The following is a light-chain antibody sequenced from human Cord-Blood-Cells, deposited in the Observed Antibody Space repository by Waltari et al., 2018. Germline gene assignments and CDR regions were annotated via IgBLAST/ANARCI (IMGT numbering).Light chain of an antibody. Sequence: DIVMTQSPLSLPVTPGEPASISCRSSQSLLHSNGYNYLDWYLQKPGQSPQLLIYLGSNRASGVPDRFSGSGSGTDFTLIISRVEAEDVGVYYCMQALQTLTQLTFGGGTKVEIK. CDR2: LGS. CDR3: MQALQTLTQLT. J-gene: IGKJ4*01. V-gene: IGKV2-28*01. CDR1: QSLLHSNGYNY.